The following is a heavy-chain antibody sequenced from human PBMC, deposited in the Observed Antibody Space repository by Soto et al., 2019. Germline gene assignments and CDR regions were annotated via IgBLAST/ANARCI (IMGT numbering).Heavy chain of an antibody. V-gene: IGHV4-59*01. J-gene: IGHJ3*02. CDR1: GGSISSYY. CDR3: ARGGGSSARDAFDI. D-gene: IGHD6-6*01. CDR2: IYYSRST. Sequence: QVQLQESGPGLVKPSETLSLTCTVSGGSISSYYWSWIRQPPGKGLEWIGYIYYSRSTNYNPSLKSRATISVGTSTYQFSLKLSSVTAADTAVYYCARGGGSSARDAFDIWGQGTMVTVSS.